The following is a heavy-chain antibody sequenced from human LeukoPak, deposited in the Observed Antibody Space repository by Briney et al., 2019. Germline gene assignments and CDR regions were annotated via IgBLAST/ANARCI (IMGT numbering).Heavy chain of an antibody. Sequence: PGGSLRLSCAASGFTFSAYWMHWVRQSPGKGLVWVARIESDGSITNYADSVKGRFTISRDNAKNMLYLQMDSLRAEDTAVYYCARETPEYDWGQGTLVTVSS. CDR1: GFTFSAYW. V-gene: IGHV3-74*01. CDR3: ARETPEYD. CDR2: IESDGSIT. J-gene: IGHJ4*02. D-gene: IGHD1-14*01.